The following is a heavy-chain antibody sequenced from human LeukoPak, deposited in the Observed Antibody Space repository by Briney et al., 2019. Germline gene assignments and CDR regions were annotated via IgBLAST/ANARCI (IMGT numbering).Heavy chain of an antibody. CDR2: INPNSGGT. V-gene: IGHV1-2*02. J-gene: IGHJ4*02. Sequence: ASVKVSCKASGYTFTGYYMHWVRQAPGQGLEWMGWINPNSGGTNYAQKFQGRVTMTRDTSISTAYMELSRLRSDDTAVYYCARDYASGSYGEGFYFDYWGQGTLVTVSS. D-gene: IGHD1-26*01. CDR3: ARDYASGSYGEGFYFDY. CDR1: GYTFTGYY.